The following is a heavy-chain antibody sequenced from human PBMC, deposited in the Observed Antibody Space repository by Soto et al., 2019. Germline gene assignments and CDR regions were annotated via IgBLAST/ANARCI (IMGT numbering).Heavy chain of an antibody. CDR1: GASITSGDYY. CDR3: VGTGTMVDY. CDR2: IYYTGDG. D-gene: IGHD1-7*01. V-gene: IGHV4-30-4*08. Sequence: SSETLSLTCSVSGASITSGDYYWSCVRQPPGKGLEWIGYIYYTGDGYYNPSLESRLSISLDSSKNQFSLELRSVSAADKEIYYCVGTGTMVDYWGQGTLVTVYS. J-gene: IGHJ4*02.